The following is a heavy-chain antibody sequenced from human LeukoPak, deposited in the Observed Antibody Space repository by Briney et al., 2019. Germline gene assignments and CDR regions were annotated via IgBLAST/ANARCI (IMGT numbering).Heavy chain of an antibody. Sequence: GGSLRLSCAVSGFILCSYWVRCVRQARGRGGEGVANIKQDGSNKYYVDSVKGRFTISRDNSKNSLYLQMNSLRAEDTAVYYCAREYNYLDYFDYWGQGTLVTVSS. J-gene: IGHJ4*02. V-gene: IGHV3-7*01. CDR1: GFILCSYW. CDR3: AREYNYLDYFDY. D-gene: IGHD5-18*01. CDR2: IKQDGSNK.